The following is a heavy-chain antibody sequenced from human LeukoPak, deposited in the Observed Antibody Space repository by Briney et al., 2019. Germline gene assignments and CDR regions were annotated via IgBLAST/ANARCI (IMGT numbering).Heavy chain of an antibody. CDR3: ASGDSSGLYYYCGMDV. CDR2: ISSSSSYI. CDR1: GFTFSSYS. J-gene: IGHJ6*02. V-gene: IGHV3-21*01. D-gene: IGHD3-22*01. Sequence: GGSLRLSCAASGFTFSSYSMNWVRQAPGKGLEWVSSISSSSSYIYYADSVKGRFTISRDNAKNSLYLQMNSLRAEDTAVYYCASGDSSGLYYYCGMDVWGQGTTVTVSS.